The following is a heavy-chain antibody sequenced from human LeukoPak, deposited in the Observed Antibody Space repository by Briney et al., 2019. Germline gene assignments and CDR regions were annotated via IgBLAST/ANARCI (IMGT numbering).Heavy chain of an antibody. V-gene: IGHV3-23*01. D-gene: IGHD3-10*01. CDR2: ITDSGSST. CDR3: AKDFGRDSGFFDF. Sequence: GGSPRLSCVASGFTFSNYAMNWVRHVPGKGLEWVSRITDSGSSTYYADSVKGRFTISRDNSKNTLYLQMTSLRAEDTAIYYCAKDFGRDSGFFDFWGQGAPVTVSS. J-gene: IGHJ4*02. CDR1: GFTFSNYA.